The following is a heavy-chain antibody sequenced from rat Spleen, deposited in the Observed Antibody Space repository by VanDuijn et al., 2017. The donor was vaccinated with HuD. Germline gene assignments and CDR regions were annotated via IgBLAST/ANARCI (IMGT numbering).Heavy chain of an antibody. CDR1: GLSLSIHS. D-gene: IGHD1-12*02. CDR2: IWGNGGT. J-gene: IGHJ2*01. V-gene: IGHV2-47*01. Sequence: QVQLKESGPGLVQPSQTLSLTCTVSGLSLSIHSVSWIRQPPGKGLEWMGVIWGNGGTDYNSAIKSRLSINRDTSKSQVFLKMNSLQSEDTAMYFCASPRARYYYDGTYYSPFDHWGQGVMVTVSS. CDR3: ASPRARYYYDGTYYSPFDH.